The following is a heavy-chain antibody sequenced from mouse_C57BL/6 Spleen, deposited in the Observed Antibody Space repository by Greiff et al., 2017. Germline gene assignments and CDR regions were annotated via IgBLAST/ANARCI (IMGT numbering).Heavy chain of an antibody. CDR1: GYTFTDYE. CDR2: IDPETGGT. J-gene: IGHJ2*01. V-gene: IGHV1-15*01. Sequence: QVQLQQSGAELVRPGASVTLSCKASGYTFTDYEMHWVKQTPVHGLEWIGAIDPETGGTAYNQKFKGKAILTADNSSSTPYMEVRSLTSEDSAVYYCTGLWYYGSSYGYWGQGTTLTVSS. CDR3: TGLWYYGSSYGY. D-gene: IGHD1-1*01.